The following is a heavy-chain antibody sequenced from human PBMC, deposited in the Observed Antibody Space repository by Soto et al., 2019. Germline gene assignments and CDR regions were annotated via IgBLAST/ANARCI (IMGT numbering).Heavy chain of an antibody. Sequence: GGSLRLSCAASGFTVTSNYMSWVRQAPGKGLEWVSIIYSSGATYNADSVKGRFTISIDNSKNTLYLQMNSLRAEDTAMYYCARHLYADYYFQHWGQGTLVTVSS. CDR2: IYSSGAT. D-gene: IGHD4-17*01. CDR1: GFTVTSNY. V-gene: IGHV3-66*04. CDR3: ARHLYADYYFQH. J-gene: IGHJ1*01.